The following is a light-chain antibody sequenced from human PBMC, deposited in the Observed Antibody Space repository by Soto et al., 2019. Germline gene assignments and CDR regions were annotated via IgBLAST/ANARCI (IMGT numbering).Light chain of an antibody. CDR2: DAS. CDR3: QQYNSYPGT. J-gene: IGKJ1*01. V-gene: IGKV1-5*01. CDR1: QSIISW. Sequence: DLQIAMYSSILFVSVGDRFTITYRDSQSIISWLGWYPLTPGQAPKILIYDASSLESGVPSLFSCSGTGTGFTLTISSLQRDCVTTESCQQYNSYPGTFGQGTQVDI.